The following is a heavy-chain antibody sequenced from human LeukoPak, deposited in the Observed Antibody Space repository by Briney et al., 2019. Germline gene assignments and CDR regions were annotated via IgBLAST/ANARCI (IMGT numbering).Heavy chain of an antibody. CDR1: GGSISSGSYS. Sequence: SETLSLTCAVSGGSISSGSYSWSWIRQPPGKGLEWIGYIYHSGSTYYNPSLKSRVTISIDRSKNQSSLKLSSVTAADTAVYYCARVIEGIQLWSGHDAFDIWGQGTMVTVSS. V-gene: IGHV4-30-2*01. J-gene: IGHJ3*02. CDR2: IYHSGST. CDR3: ARVIEGIQLWSGHDAFDI. D-gene: IGHD5-18*01.